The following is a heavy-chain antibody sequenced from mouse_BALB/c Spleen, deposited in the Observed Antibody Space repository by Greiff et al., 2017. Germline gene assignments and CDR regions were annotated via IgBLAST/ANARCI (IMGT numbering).Heavy chain of an antibody. CDR3: ARSGRGHYYAMDY. J-gene: IGHJ4*01. Sequence: QVQLKESGAELAKPGASVKMSCKASGYTFTSYWMHWVKQRPGQGLEWIGYINPSTGYTEYNQKFKDKATLTADKSSSTAYMQLSSLTSEDSAVYYCARSGRGHYYAMDYWGQGTSVTVSS. V-gene: IGHV1-7*01. CDR1: GYTFTSYW. CDR2: INPSTGYT.